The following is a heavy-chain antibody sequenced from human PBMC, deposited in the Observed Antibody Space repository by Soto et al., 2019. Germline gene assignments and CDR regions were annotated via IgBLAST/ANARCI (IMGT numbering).Heavy chain of an antibody. D-gene: IGHD2-2*01. J-gene: IGHJ6*02. Sequence: PGRYLRLSCAASGFTFSSYGMHWVRHAPGKGLEWVAVIWSDGSNKYYADSVKGRFTISGDNSKNTMYLQMNRLRAEDTAVYYCAKAVSYFCSTYYYYDVMDFCPQGTTVTVS. CDR2: IWSDGSNK. V-gene: IGHV3-33*06. CDR1: GFTFSSYG. CDR3: AKAVSYFCSTYYYYDVMDF.